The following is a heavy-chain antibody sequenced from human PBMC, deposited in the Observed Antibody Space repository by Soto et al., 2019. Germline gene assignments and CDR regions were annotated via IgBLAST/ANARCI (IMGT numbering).Heavy chain of an antibody. CDR1: GFTFSSYA. D-gene: IGHD6-19*01. CDR3: AKKIREWLVGSVEDV. Sequence: EVQLLESGGGLVQPGGSLRLSCAASGFTFSSYAMSWVRQAPGKGLEWVSATSGSGGSTYYADSVKGRFTISRDNSKNTLYLQMNSLRAEDTAVYYCAKKIREWLVGSVEDVWGQGTTVTVSS. J-gene: IGHJ6*02. CDR2: TSGSGGST. V-gene: IGHV3-23*01.